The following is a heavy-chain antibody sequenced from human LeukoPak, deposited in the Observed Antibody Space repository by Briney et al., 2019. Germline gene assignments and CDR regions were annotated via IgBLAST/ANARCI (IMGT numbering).Heavy chain of an antibody. V-gene: IGHV3-53*01. CDR2: IYTGGST. Sequence: GGSLRLSCAASGFTVSSNYMSWVRQAPGKGLEWVSVIYTGGSTYYAVSVKGRFTISRDNSKNTLYLQMNSLRAEDTAVYYCARDGPYDSSGYIGFYDYWGQGTLVTVSS. D-gene: IGHD3-22*01. CDR3: ARDGPYDSSGYIGFYDY. CDR1: GFTVSSNY. J-gene: IGHJ4*02.